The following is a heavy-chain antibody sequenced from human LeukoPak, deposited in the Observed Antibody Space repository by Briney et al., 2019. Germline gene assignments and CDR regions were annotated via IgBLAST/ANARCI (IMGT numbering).Heavy chain of an antibody. CDR2: ISYDGSNK. CDR3: AKDPHYDSSGYYYVGALDI. CDR1: GFTFSSYG. D-gene: IGHD3-22*01. V-gene: IGHV3-30*18. Sequence: PGRSLRLSCAASGFTFSSYGMHWVRQAPGKGLEWVAVISYDGSNKYYADSVKGRFTISRDNSKNTLYLQMNSLRAEDTAVYYCAKDPHYDSSGYYYVGALDIWGQGTMVTVSS. J-gene: IGHJ3*02.